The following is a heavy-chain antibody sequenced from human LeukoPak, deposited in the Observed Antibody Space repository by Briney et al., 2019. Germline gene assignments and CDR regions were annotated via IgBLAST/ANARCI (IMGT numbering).Heavy chain of an antibody. CDR1: GFTFSSYW. V-gene: IGHV3-74*01. CDR3: AKERDYDILTGYYTNWYFDL. CDR2: INSDGSST. Sequence: GGSLRLSCAASGFTFSSYWMHWVRQAPGKGLVWVSRINSDGSSTSYADSVKGRFTVSRDNAKNTLYLQMNSLRAEDTAVYYCAKERDYDILTGYYTNWYFDLWGRGTLVTVSS. J-gene: IGHJ2*01. D-gene: IGHD3-9*01.